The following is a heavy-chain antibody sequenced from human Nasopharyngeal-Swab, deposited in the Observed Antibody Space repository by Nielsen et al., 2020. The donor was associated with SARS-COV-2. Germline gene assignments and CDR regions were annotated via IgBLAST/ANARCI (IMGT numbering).Heavy chain of an antibody. V-gene: IGHV4-39*01. CDR3: ARRRYATVDY. CDR1: GGSISSSSYY. D-gene: IGHD2-8*01. J-gene: IGHJ4*02. CDR2: IYYSGST. Sequence: SETSLTCTVSGGSISSSSYYWGWIRQPPGKGLEWIGSIYYSGSTYYNPSLKSRVTISVDTSKNQFSLKLSSVTAADTAVYYCARRRYATVDYWGQGTLVTVSS.